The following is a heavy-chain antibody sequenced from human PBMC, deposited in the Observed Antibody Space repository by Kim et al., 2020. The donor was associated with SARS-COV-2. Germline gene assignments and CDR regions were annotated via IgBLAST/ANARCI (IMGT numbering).Heavy chain of an antibody. Sequence: NPSLKSRVTISVDTSKNQFSLKLSSVTAADTAVYYCARDGGYNSPNWFDPWGQGTLVTVSS. CDR3: ARDGGYNSPNWFDP. J-gene: IGHJ5*02. D-gene: IGHD5-12*01. V-gene: IGHV4-39*07.